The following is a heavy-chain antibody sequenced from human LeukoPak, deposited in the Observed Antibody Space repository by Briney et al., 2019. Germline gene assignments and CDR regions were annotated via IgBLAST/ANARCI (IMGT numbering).Heavy chain of an antibody. CDR3: ARSLPGHRHAFDI. CDR1: GGSISSYY. V-gene: IGHV4-59*08. J-gene: IGHJ3*02. CDR2: IYYSGST. Sequence: SETLSLTCTVSGGSISSYYWSWIRQPPGKGLEWIGYIYYSGSTNYNPSLKSRVTISVDTSKNQFSLKLSSVTAADTAVYYCARSLPGHRHAFDIWGQGTMVTVSS.